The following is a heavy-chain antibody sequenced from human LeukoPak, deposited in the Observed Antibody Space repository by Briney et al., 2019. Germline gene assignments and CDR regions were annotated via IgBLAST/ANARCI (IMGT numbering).Heavy chain of an antibody. Sequence: GGTLSLSCAASGFSFSSHGMSWVRQAPGKGLEWVSGIIGGAGGTYYADSVKGRFTISRDNAKNTLYLQMNSLRAEDTAVYYCAHGSMYQLDYWGQGTLVTVSS. V-gene: IGHV3-23*01. CDR3: AHGSMYQLDY. D-gene: IGHD2-2*01. CDR2: IIGGAGGT. CDR1: GFSFSSHG. J-gene: IGHJ4*02.